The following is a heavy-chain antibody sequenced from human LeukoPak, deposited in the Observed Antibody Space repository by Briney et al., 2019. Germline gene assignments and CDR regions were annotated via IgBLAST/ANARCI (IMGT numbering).Heavy chain of an antibody. V-gene: IGHV4-59*08. CDR1: GGSISSYY. CDR2: IYYSGNT. D-gene: IGHD2-2*02. J-gene: IGHJ5*02. CDR3: ARQLGYCSSTSCYSWFDP. Sequence: SETLSLTCTVSGGSISSYYWSWIRQPPGKGLEWIGYIYYSGNTNYNPSLKSRVTKSVDTSKNQFSLKLSSVTAADTAVYYCARQLGYCSSTSCYSWFDPWGQGTLVTVSS.